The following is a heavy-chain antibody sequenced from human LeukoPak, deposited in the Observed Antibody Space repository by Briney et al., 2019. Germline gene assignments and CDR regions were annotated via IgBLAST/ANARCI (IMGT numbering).Heavy chain of an antibody. J-gene: IGHJ5*02. D-gene: IGHD3-10*01. Sequence: SETLSLTCTVSGDSISTYYWSWIRQPPGKGLEGIGYICDNGNTDYNLSLKSRGTMSMDTSKHQFSLRLNPVTDVGTAVYYCARSGLLWFGEITSWFDPWGQGPLAIVSS. V-gene: IGHV4-59*01. CDR3: ARSGLLWFGEITSWFDP. CDR1: GDSISTYY. CDR2: ICDNGNT.